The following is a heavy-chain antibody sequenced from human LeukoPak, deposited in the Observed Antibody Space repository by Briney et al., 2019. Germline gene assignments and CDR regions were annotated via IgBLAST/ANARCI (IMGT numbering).Heavy chain of an antibody. D-gene: IGHD4-23*01. CDR1: GYTFTSYY. Sequence: ASVKVSCKASGYTFTSYYMHWVRQATGQGLEWMGWMNPNSGNTGYAQKFQGRVTMTRNTSISTAYMELSSLRSEDTAVYYCARGGHYGGNSGDYWGQGTLVTVSS. CDR3: ARGGHYGGNSGDY. CDR2: MNPNSGNT. J-gene: IGHJ4*02. V-gene: IGHV1-8*02.